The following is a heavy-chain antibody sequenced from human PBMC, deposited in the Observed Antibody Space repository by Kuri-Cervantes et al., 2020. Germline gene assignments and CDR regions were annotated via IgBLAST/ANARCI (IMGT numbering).Heavy chain of an antibody. Sequence: GESLKISCAASGFTFSDYYMSWIRQAPGKGLEWVSYISSSGSTIYYADSVKGRFTISRDNSKSSLYLQMNSLRTEDTALYYRARGTVTTGIYYFDYWGQGTLVTVSS. CDR3: ARGTVTTGIYYFDY. J-gene: IGHJ4*02. CDR1: GFTFSDYY. D-gene: IGHD4-17*01. V-gene: IGHV3-11*01. CDR2: ISSSGSTI.